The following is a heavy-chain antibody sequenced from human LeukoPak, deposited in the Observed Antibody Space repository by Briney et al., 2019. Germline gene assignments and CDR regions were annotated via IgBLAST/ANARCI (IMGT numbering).Heavy chain of an antibody. J-gene: IGHJ3*02. D-gene: IGHD5-24*01. CDR2: ISSSSSYI. V-gene: IGHV3-21*01. Sequence: GGSLRLSCAASGFTFSSYSMNWVRQAPGKGLEWVSSISSSSSYIYYADSVKGRFTISRDNAKNSLYLQMNSLRAEDTAVYYCARARQSGMTFDAFDIWGQGTMVTVSS. CDR1: GFTFSSYS. CDR3: ARARQSGMTFDAFDI.